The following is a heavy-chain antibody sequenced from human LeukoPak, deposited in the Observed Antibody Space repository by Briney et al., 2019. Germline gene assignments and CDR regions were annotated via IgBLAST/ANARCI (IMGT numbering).Heavy chain of an antibody. V-gene: IGHV1-2*04. CDR3: ASHWNDVREPDY. CDR1: GYTFTGYY. J-gene: IGHJ4*02. Sequence: ASVKVSCKASGYTFTGYYMHWVRQAPGQGLEWMGWINPNSGGTNYAQKFQGWVTMTRDTSISTAYMELSSLRSEDTAVYYCASHWNDVREPDYWGQGTLVTVSS. D-gene: IGHD1-1*01. CDR2: INPNSGGT.